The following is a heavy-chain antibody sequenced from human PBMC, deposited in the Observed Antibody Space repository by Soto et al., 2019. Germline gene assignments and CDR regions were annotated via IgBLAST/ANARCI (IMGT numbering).Heavy chain of an antibody. D-gene: IGHD5-12*01. CDR1: GGSISSGGYS. Sequence: QLQLQESGSGLVKPSQTLSLTCAVSGGSISSGGYSWSWIRQPPGKGLEWIGYIYHSGSTYYNPSLKSRVTISVDRSKNQFSLKLSSVTAADTAVYYCARSSHYSGLTLFDYWGQGTLVTVSS. CDR2: IYHSGST. V-gene: IGHV4-30-2*01. CDR3: ARSSHYSGLTLFDY. J-gene: IGHJ4*02.